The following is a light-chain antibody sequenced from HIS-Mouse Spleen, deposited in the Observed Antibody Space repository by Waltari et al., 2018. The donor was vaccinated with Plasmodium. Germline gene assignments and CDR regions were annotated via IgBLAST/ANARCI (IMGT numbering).Light chain of an antibody. V-gene: IGLV3-27*01. CDR1: VLAKKY. Sequence: SYELTHPPSVSVSPGPTARITCSGDVLAKKYARWFQQKPGQAPVLVIYKDSERPSGIPERFSGSSSGTTVTLTISGAQVEDEADYYCYSAADNNWVFGGGTKLTVL. CDR3: YSAADNNWV. J-gene: IGLJ3*02. CDR2: KDS.